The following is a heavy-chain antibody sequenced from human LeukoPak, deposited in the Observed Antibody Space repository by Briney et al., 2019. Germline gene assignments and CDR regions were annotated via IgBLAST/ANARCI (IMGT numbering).Heavy chain of an antibody. V-gene: IGHV4-61*02. Sequence: SETLSLTCTVSGGSVSSGSYYWSWIRQPAGKGLEWIGRIYTSGSTNYNPSLKSRVTISVDTSKNLFSLKLSSVTAADTAVYYCARGAKYSSGWYLFDYWGQGTLVTVSS. D-gene: IGHD6-19*01. CDR1: GGSVSSGSYY. CDR2: IYTSGST. J-gene: IGHJ4*02. CDR3: ARGAKYSSGWYLFDY.